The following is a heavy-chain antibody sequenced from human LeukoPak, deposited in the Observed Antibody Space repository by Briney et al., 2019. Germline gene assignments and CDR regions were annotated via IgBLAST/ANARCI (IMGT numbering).Heavy chain of an antibody. CDR3: ARTVAALDAFDI. CDR1: GFTFSSYW. Sequence: GGSLRLSCAASGFTFSSYWMHWVRQAPGKGLVWVSRTNSDGSSTSYAGSVKGRFTISRDNAKNTLYLQMNSLRAEDTAVYYCARTVAALDAFDIWGQGTMVTVSS. J-gene: IGHJ3*02. V-gene: IGHV3-74*01. D-gene: IGHD6-19*01. CDR2: TNSDGSST.